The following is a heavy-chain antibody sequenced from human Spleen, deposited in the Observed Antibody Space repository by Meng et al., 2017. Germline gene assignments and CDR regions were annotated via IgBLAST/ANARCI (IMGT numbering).Heavy chain of an antibody. CDR1: GGTFSSSP. CDR3: ATRGYYGDV. Sequence: SVKVSCKASGGTFSSSPINWARQAPGLGLEWMGGIIPTFPAANYAQNFRGRVTITTDESTSTAYMELSSLRSEDTAVYFCATRGYYGDVWGQGTTVTVSS. CDR2: IIPTFPAA. D-gene: IGHD3-10*01. J-gene: IGHJ6*02. V-gene: IGHV1-69*05.